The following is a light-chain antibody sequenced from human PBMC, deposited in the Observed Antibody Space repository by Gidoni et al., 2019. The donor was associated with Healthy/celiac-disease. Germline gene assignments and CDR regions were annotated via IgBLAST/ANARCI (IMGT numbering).Light chain of an antibody. Sequence: NFILTQPHSVSESPGKTVTISCTRSSGSIASNYVQWYQQRPGSSPTTVIYEENQRPSGVPDRFSGSIDSSSNSASLTISGLKTEDEADYYCQSYDSSIVVFGGGTKLTVL. J-gene: IGLJ2*01. CDR2: EEN. V-gene: IGLV6-57*01. CDR3: QSYDSSIVV. CDR1: SGSIASNY.